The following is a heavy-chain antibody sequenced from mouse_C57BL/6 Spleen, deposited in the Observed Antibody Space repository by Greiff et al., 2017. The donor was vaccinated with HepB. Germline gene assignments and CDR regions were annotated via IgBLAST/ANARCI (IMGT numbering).Heavy chain of an antibody. J-gene: IGHJ3*01. CDR3: AREGDYDGWFAY. CDR2: ISDGGSYT. CDR1: GFTFSSYA. V-gene: IGHV5-4*01. D-gene: IGHD2-4*01. Sequence: EVKLMESGGGLVKPGGSLKLSCAASGFTFSSYAMSWVRQTPEKRLEWVATISDGGSYTYYPDNVKGRFTISRDNAKNNLYLQMSHLKSEDTAMYYCAREGDYDGWFAYWGQGTLVTVSA.